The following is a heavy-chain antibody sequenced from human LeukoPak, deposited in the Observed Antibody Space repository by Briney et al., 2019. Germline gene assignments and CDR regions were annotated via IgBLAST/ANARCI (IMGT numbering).Heavy chain of an antibody. J-gene: IGHJ4*02. CDR2: ISYEGNNK. Sequence: GRSLRLSCAASGFTFSNYAMHWVRQAPGKGLEWVAAISYEGNNKYYADSVKGRFSISSDNSKNTLYLQMNSLSAEDTAVYYCAKEEVGAVAGRFDFWGQGTLVTVSS. CDR3: AKEEVGAVAGRFDF. V-gene: IGHV3-30-3*01. D-gene: IGHD6-19*01. CDR1: GFTFSNYA.